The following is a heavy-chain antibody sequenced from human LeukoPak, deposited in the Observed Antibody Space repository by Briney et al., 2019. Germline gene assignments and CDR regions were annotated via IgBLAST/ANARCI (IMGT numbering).Heavy chain of an antibody. V-gene: IGHV4-59*01. J-gene: IGHJ6*02. CDR1: DGSINSYY. Sequence: PSETLSLTCSVSDGSINSYYWNWIRRPPGKGLEWIGYIYYNGNTNYSPSLKSRVTMSVDTSKNLFSLKVSPVTAAGTAVYYCARGRSNYYGMDVWGQGTTVTVSS. D-gene: IGHD1-26*01. CDR2: IYYNGNT. CDR3: ARGRSNYYGMDV.